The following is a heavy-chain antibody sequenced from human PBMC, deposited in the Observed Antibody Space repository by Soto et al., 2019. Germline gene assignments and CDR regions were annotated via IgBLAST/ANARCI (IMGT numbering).Heavy chain of an antibody. CDR1: GGSFSGSY. Sequence: SETLSLTCAVYGGSFSGSYWSWIRQPPGKGLEWIGEINHSGSTNYNPYHKSRVTIPVDRSNNRFYLKLSSVTAADTAVYYCARFNPRIVVVVAAPTYYSDYWGEGTLVTVSS. J-gene: IGHJ4*02. D-gene: IGHD2-15*01. V-gene: IGHV4-34*01. CDR3: ARFNPRIVVVVAAPTYYSDY. CDR2: INHSGST.